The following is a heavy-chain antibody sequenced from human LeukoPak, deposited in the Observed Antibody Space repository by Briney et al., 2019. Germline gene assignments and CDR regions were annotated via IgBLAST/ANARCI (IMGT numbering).Heavy chain of an antibody. Sequence: ASVKVSCKASGYTFTSYYMHWVRQAPGPGLEWMGIINPSGGSTSYAQKFQGRVTMTRDTSTSTVYMELSSLRSEDTNVYYCARHPDTMVRGYRDWFDPWCQGTLVTVSS. CDR3: ARHPDTMVRGYRDWFDP. CDR1: GYTFTSYY. CDR2: INPSGGST. J-gene: IGHJ5*02. V-gene: IGHV1-46*03. D-gene: IGHD3-10*01.